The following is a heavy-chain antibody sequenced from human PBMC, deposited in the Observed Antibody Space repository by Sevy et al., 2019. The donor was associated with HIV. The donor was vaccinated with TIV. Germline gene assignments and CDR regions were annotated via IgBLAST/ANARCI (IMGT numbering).Heavy chain of an antibody. CDR1: GASISSSSYY. CDR2: VYYSGIS. V-gene: IGHV4-39*01. D-gene: IGHD6-6*01. J-gene: IGHJ5*02. CDR3: TRRLSGSSSGRWFDP. Sequence: SETLSLICTVSGASISSSSYYWGWIRQPPGKGLEWIGSVYYSGISFYTPSLKSRVTISIDTSKNQFSLKLSSVTAADTAVYYCTRRLSGSSSGRWFDPWGQRTLVTVSS.